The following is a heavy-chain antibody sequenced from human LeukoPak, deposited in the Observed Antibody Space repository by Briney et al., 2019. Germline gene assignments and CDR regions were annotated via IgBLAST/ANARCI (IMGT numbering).Heavy chain of an antibody. V-gene: IGHV1-69*13. CDR1: GGTFTSYA. CDR3: ARDQGSRGYGLAFDI. Sequence: GASVTVSCKASGGTFTSYAISWVRQAPAQGLEWMGGIIPIFGTANYAQKFHGRVTITADESTSTAYMELSSLRSEDTAVYYCARDQGSRGYGLAFDIWGQGTMVTVSS. D-gene: IGHD5-12*01. J-gene: IGHJ3*02. CDR2: IIPIFGTA.